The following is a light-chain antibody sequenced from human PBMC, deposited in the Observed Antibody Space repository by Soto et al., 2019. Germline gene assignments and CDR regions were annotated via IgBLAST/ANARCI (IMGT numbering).Light chain of an antibody. CDR3: SSYTSSSTDVV. J-gene: IGLJ2*01. V-gene: IGLV2-14*01. CDR1: SSDVGGYNY. CDR2: DVS. Sequence: QSALTQPASVSGSPGQSITISCTGTSSDVGGYNYVSWYQQHPGKAPKLMIYDVSNRPSGVSNRFSGSKSGNTASLTISGLQAEDYADYYCSSYTSSSTDVVFVGGTKLTVL.